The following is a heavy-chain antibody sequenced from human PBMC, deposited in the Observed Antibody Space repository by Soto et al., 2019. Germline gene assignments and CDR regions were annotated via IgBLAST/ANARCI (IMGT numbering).Heavy chain of an antibody. V-gene: IGHV4-30-4*01. CDR1: GGSISSGDYY. D-gene: IGHD3-10*01. CDR3: ARLTLYYYGSGGSRKYYFHY. J-gene: IGHJ4*02. Sequence: QVQLQESGPGLVKPSQTLSLTCTVSGGSISSGDYYWSWIRQPPGKGLEWIGYIYYSGSTYYNPSLKSRVTISVDTSKNQFSLKLSSVTAADTAVYYCARLTLYYYGSGGSRKYYFHYWGQGTLVTVSS. CDR2: IYYSGST.